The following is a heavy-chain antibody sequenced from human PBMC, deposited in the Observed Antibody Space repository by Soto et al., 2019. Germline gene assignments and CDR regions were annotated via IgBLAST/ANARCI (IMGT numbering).Heavy chain of an antibody. CDR2: IYYSGST. CDR3: ARGYDSSGYNG. Sequence: SETLSLTCTVSGGSISSGDYYWSWIRQPPGKGLEWIGYIYYSGSTYYNPSLKSRVTISVDTSKNQSSLKLSSVTAADTAVYYCARGYDSSGYNGWGQGTRVSVAS. V-gene: IGHV4-30-4*01. CDR1: GGSISSGDYY. J-gene: IGHJ4*02. D-gene: IGHD3-22*01.